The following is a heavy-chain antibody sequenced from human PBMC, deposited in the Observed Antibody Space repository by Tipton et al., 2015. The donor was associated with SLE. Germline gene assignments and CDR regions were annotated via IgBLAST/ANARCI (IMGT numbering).Heavy chain of an antibody. CDR2: IYYSGST. Sequence: LRLSCTVSGGSISSGGYYWSWIRQHPGKGLEWIGYIYYSGSTYYNPSLKSRVTISVDTSKNQFSLKLSSVTAADTAVYYCARPSPGGYVDYWGQGTLVTVSS. J-gene: IGHJ4*02. D-gene: IGHD3-16*01. CDR1: GGSISSGGYY. V-gene: IGHV4-31*02. CDR3: ARPSPGGYVDY.